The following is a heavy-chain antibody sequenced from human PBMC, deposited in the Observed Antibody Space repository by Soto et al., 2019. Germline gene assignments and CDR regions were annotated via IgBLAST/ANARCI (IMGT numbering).Heavy chain of an antibody. CDR2: IKQDGSEK. D-gene: IGHD3-22*01. V-gene: IGHV3-7*03. J-gene: IGHJ5*02. CDR1: GFTFSSYW. CDR3: ARDQNYYDSSGYL. Sequence: LRLSCAASGFTFSSYWMSWVRQAPGKGLEWVANIKQDGSEKYYVDSVKGRFTISRDNAKNSLYLQMNSLRAEDTAVYYCARDQNYYDSSGYLWGQGTLVTVSS.